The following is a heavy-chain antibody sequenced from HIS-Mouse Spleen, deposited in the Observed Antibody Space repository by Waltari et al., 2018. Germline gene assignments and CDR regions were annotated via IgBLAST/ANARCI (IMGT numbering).Heavy chain of an antibody. J-gene: IGHJ4*02. D-gene: IGHD2-8*01. V-gene: IGHV4-59*08. Sequence: QVQLQESGPGLVKPSETLSLTCTVSGGSISRYYWRWIRQPPGKGLEWIGYIYYSGSTNYNPSLKSRVTISVDTSKNQFSLKLSSVTAADTAVYYCARQYCTNGVCYDYWGQGTLVTVSS. CDR3: ARQYCTNGVCYDY. CDR1: GGSISRYY. CDR2: IYYSGST.